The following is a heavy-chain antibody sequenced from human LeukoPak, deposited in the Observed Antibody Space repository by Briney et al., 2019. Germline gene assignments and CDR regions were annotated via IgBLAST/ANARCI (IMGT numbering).Heavy chain of an antibody. CDR3: AKDVCTSPRCPLYFDS. V-gene: IGHV3-23*01. D-gene: IGHD2-8*01. J-gene: IGHJ4*02. Sequence: GGSLRLSCTTSGFAFSNYAMNWVRQAPGKGPEWVSGISGFNTYYADSVKGRLTIFRDNSKNVLYLQMDRLRAEDTAVYSCAKDVCTSPRCPLYFDSWGQGTLVTVSS. CDR1: GFAFSNYA. CDR2: ISGFNT.